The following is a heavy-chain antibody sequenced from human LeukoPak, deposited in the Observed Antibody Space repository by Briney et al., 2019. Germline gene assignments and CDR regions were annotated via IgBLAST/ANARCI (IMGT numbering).Heavy chain of an antibody. V-gene: IGHV3-21*01. CDR3: ARDYCSSTSCYGRVYFQH. CDR2: IIDAGSHI. CDR1: GFMLSGSA. D-gene: IGHD2-2*01. J-gene: IGHJ1*01. Sequence: GGSLRLSCAASGFMLSGSAMNWVRKAPGKGLEWVSSIIDAGSHIYYTDSVKGRFTISRDNAKNSLYLQMNSLRAEDTAVYYCARDYCSSTSCYGRVYFQHWGQGTLVTVSS.